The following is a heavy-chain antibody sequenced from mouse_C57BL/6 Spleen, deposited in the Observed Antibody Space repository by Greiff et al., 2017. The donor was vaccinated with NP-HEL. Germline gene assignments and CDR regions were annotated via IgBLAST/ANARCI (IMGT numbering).Heavy chain of an antibody. D-gene: IGHD2-10*01. CDR2: IDPSDSET. CDR3: ARSEGAYYQYFDV. V-gene: IGHV1-52*01. Sequence: QVQLKQPGAELVRPGSSVKLSCKASGYTFTSYWMHWVKQRPIQGLEWIGNIDPSDSETHYNQKFKDKATLTVDKSSSTAYMQLSSLTSEDSAVYYCARSEGAYYQYFDVWGTGTTVTVSS. J-gene: IGHJ1*03. CDR1: GYTFTSYW.